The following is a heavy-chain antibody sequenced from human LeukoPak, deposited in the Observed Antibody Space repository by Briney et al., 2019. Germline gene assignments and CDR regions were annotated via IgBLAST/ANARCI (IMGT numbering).Heavy chain of an antibody. CDR1: GFTFSSYE. J-gene: IGHJ5*02. Sequence: GGSLRLSCAASGFTFSSYEMNWVRQAPGKGLEWVSYISSSSSTIYYADSVKGRFTISRDNAKNSLYLQLNSLRAGDTAVYYCARSLVVGATYPYHWGQGTLVTVSS. CDR3: ARSLVVGATYPYH. V-gene: IGHV3-48*03. CDR2: ISSSSSTI. D-gene: IGHD1-26*01.